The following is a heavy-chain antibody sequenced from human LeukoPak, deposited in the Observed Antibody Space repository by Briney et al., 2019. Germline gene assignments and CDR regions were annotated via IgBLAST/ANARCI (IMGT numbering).Heavy chain of an antibody. CDR3: ARGGYDSSGYAEDAFDI. CDR2: IYYSGST. D-gene: IGHD3-22*01. J-gene: IGHJ3*02. Sequence: SETLSLTCTVSGGSISSGGYYWSWIRQHPGKGLEWIGYIYYSGSTYYNPSLKSRVTISVDTSKNQFSLKLSSVTAADTAVYYCARGGYDSSGYAEDAFDIWGQGTMVTVTS. CDR1: GGSISSGGYY. V-gene: IGHV4-31*03.